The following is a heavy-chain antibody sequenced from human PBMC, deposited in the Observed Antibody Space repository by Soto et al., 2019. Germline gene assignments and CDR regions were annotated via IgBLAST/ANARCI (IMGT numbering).Heavy chain of an antibody. V-gene: IGHV4-34*01. Sequence: QVQLQQWGAGLLKPSETLSLTCAVYGGSFSGYYWSWIRQPPGKGLEWIGEINHSGSTNYNPSLKSRVTISVDTSKNQFSLTLSSVTAADTAVYYCASTIVVVPAAMQYYMDVLGKGPTVTVSS. D-gene: IGHD2-2*01. CDR1: GGSFSGYY. CDR2: INHSGST. J-gene: IGHJ6*03. CDR3: ASTIVVVPAAMQYYMDV.